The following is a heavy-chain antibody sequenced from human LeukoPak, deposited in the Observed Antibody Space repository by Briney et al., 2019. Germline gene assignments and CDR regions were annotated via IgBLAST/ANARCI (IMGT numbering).Heavy chain of an antibody. J-gene: IGHJ4*02. D-gene: IGHD2-2*01. V-gene: IGHV3-23*01. CDR1: GLTFAGYD. CDR3: AKRFCSTTRCFHFDY. Sequence: GGSLRLSCAASGLTFAGYDMSWVRQAPGKGLEWVSTISASGDNTYYAGSVKGRFTISRDNSKNTLYLQMDSLRAEDTAVYYCAKRFCSTTRCFHFDYWGQGTLVTVSS. CDR2: ISASGDNT.